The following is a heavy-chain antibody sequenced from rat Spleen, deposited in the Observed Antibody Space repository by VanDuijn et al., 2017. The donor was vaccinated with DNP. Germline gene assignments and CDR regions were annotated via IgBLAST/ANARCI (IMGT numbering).Heavy chain of an antibody. V-gene: IGHV5-20*01. Sequence: EVQLMESGGGLVQPGRSLKLSCAASGFSFSDYDMAWVRQAPTKGLEWVACMSPTTRTSYYRDSVKGRFTVSRDDAKSILYLQMDSLRSEDTATYYCTTSLLSYAMDAWGQGTSVTVSS. CDR3: TTSLLSYAMDA. J-gene: IGHJ4*01. CDR2: MSPTTRTS. D-gene: IGHD1-12*01. CDR1: GFSFSDYD.